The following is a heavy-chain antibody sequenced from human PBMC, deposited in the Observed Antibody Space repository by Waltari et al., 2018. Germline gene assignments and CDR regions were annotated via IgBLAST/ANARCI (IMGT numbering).Heavy chain of an antibody. J-gene: IGHJ4*02. Sequence: EVQLVESGGGLVKPGGSLRLSCAASGFTFSSYSMNWVRQAPGKGLEWVSSISSSSSYIYYADSVKGRFTISRDNAKNSLYLQMNSLRAEDTAVYYCARDNYKARYYYDSSGYPLDYWGQGTLVTVSS. D-gene: IGHD3-22*01. V-gene: IGHV3-21*01. CDR1: GFTFSSYS. CDR3: ARDNYKARYYYDSSGYPLDY. CDR2: ISSSSSYI.